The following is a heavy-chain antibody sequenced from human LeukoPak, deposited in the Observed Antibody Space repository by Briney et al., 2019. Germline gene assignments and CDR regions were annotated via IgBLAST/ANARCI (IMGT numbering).Heavy chain of an antibody. CDR2: IKQDGSEK. D-gene: IGHD2-2*01. CDR3: ARDQRYCSSSSCPWEPFDY. V-gene: IGHV3-7*05. Sequence: GGSLRLSCAASGFTFSSYWMSWVRQAPGKGLEWVANIKQDGSEKYYVDSVKGRFSISRDNAKNSLYLQMNSLRAEDTAVYYCARDQRYCSSSSCPWEPFDYWGQGTLVTVSS. J-gene: IGHJ4*02. CDR1: GFTFSSYW.